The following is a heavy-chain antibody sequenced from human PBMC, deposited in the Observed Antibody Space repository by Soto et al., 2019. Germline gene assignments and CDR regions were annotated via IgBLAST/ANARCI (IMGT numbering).Heavy chain of an antibody. CDR3: ARLDSGLGFTMAV. D-gene: IGHD2-21*01. Sequence: SHTYTGAGCSVSSGPYYLGLIRQLPWKGLEWIGRIDYSLTTYYNPSPKSRVTISVDTSKNQFSLKLTSVTAADTAVYYCARLDSGLGFTMAVWCQGTTVS. J-gene: IGHJ6*02. V-gene: IGHV4-39*01. CDR2: IDYSLTT. CDR1: GCSVSSGPYY.